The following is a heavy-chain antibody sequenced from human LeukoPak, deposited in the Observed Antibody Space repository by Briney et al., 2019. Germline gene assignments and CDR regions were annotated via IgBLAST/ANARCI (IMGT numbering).Heavy chain of an antibody. J-gene: IGHJ4*02. Sequence: GGSLRLSCAAYGFTFTNYWLTWVRQAPGKGLEWVANINQDGGTEYYVDSMKGRFTISRDNAKNLVHLQINSLRAEDTAVYFCARHTLWRFDYWGQGALVTVSS. V-gene: IGHV3-7*01. D-gene: IGHD1-1*01. CDR2: INQDGGTE. CDR3: ARHTLWRFDY. CDR1: GFTFTNYW.